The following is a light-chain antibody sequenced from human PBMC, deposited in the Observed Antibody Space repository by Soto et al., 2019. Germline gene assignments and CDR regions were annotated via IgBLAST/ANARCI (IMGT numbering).Light chain of an antibody. CDR1: SSNIRSNT. CDR3: AACDDSLNGPV. CDR2: SNN. J-gene: IGLJ2*01. Sequence: QSVLTQPPSASGTPGQRVTISCSGSSSNIRSNTVNWYQQLPGTAPKRLIYSNNQRPSGVPDRFSGSKSGTSASLAISGLQSEEEADYYCAACDDSLNGPVFGGGTKLTVL. V-gene: IGLV1-44*01.